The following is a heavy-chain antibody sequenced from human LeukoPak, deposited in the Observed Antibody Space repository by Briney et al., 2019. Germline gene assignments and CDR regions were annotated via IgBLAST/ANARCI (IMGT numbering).Heavy chain of an antibody. CDR3: ARGENYYDNSGYDY. D-gene: IGHD3-22*01. J-gene: IGHJ4*02. CDR1: GGSFSGYY. Sequence: PSETLSLTRAVYGGSFSGYYWYWIRQPPGKGLEWIGEINHSGTTNYNPSLKSRVTISVDTSKNQFSLKLSPVTAADTAVYYCARGENYYDNSGYDYWGQGILVTVSS. CDR2: INHSGTT. V-gene: IGHV4-34*01.